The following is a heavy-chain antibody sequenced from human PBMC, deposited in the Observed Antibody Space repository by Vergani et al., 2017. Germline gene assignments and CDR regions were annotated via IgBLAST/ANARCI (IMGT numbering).Heavy chain of an antibody. Sequence: EVHLLESGGGLVQSGGSLRLPCAASGFTFSNSAVSWVRQAPGRGLAWVSSISGPGLSTFYADSLKGRFSISRDNSKNTVFLQMHSLRAEDTAIYYCVKEKIDLGSYFFDSWGHGILVTVSS. CDR3: VKEKIDLGSYFFDS. CDR2: ISGPGLST. D-gene: IGHD2/OR15-2a*01. CDR1: GFTFSNSA. J-gene: IGHJ4*01. V-gene: IGHV3-23*01.